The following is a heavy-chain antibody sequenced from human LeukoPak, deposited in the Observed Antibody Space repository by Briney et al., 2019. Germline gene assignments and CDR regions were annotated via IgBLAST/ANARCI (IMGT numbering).Heavy chain of an antibody. Sequence: ASVKVSCKASGYTFTSYAMNWVRQAPGQGLEWMGWINTNNGNPTYAQGFTGRFVFSLDTSVSTAYLQISSLKAEDTAVYYCARTEYYYDSSGYWDYWGQGTLVTVSS. CDR3: ARTEYYYDSSGYWDY. J-gene: IGHJ4*02. V-gene: IGHV7-4-1*02. CDR1: GYTFTSYA. D-gene: IGHD3-22*01. CDR2: INTNNGNP.